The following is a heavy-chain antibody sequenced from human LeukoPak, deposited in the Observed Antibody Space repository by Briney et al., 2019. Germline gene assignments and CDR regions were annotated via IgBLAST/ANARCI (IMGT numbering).Heavy chain of an antibody. D-gene: IGHD1-26*01. J-gene: IGHJ4*02. CDR2: INPNSGGT. V-gene: IGHV1-2*02. CDR3: ARLEVGADY. CDR1: GYTFTGYY. Sequence: ASVKVSCKASGYTFTGYYMHWVRQAPGQGLEWMGWINPNSGGTNYAQKFQGRVTMTRDTSASTAYMELSSLRSEDTAVYYCARLEVGADYWGQGTLVTVSS.